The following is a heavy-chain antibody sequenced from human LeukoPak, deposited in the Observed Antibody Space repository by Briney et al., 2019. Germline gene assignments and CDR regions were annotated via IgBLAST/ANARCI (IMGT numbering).Heavy chain of an antibody. CDR2: ISDDGSYT. V-gene: IGHV3-74*01. D-gene: IGHD2-21*01. CDR3: ASFGISWRSSY. Sequence: GGSLRLSCAASGFSFSSHWEHWVRQAPGKGLVWVSRISDDGSYTSNVDSVKGRFTISRDNVNNMLYLHMNSLRAEDTAVYYCASFGISWRSSYWGQGTLVTVSS. J-gene: IGHJ4*02. CDR1: GFSFSSHW.